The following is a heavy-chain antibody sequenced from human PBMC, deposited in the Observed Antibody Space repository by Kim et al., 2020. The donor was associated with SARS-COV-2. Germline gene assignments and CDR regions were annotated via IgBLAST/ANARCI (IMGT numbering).Heavy chain of an antibody. CDR2: GGTA. D-gene: IGHD2-2*01. Sequence: GGTADYAAPVKGRFTISRDDSKNTLYWQMNSLKTEDTAVYYCTGWATRFDYWGQGTLVTVSS. V-gene: IGHV3-15*01. CDR3: TGWATRFDY. J-gene: IGHJ4*02.